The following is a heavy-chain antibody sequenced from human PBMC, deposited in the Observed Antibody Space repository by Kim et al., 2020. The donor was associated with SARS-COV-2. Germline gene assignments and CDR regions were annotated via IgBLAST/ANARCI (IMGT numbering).Heavy chain of an antibody. D-gene: IGHD2-15*01. J-gene: IGHJ5*02. V-gene: IGHV4-59*01. CDR3: ARDRLFGGWFDP. CDR2: IYYSGST. CDR1: GGSISSYY. Sequence: SETLSLTCTVSGGSISSYYWSWIRQPPGKGLDWIGYIYYSGSTNYNPSLKSRVTISVDTSKNQFSLKLSSVTAADTAVYYCARDRLFGGWFDPWGQGTLVTVSS.